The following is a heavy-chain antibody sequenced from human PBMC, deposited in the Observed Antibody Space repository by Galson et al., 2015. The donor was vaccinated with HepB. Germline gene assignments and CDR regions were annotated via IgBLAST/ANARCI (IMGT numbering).Heavy chain of an antibody. D-gene: IGHD5-12*01. CDR3: ARGGYGRGRTYYFDY. Sequence: LRLSCAASGFTFSNYNMNWVRQAPGKGLEWVSSISSTSSYIYYADSVKGRFTISRDNAKDSLYLQMNSLRAEDMAVYYCARGGYGRGRTYYFDYWGQGTLVTVSS. J-gene: IGHJ4*02. CDR2: ISSTSSYI. V-gene: IGHV3-21*01. CDR1: GFTFSNYN.